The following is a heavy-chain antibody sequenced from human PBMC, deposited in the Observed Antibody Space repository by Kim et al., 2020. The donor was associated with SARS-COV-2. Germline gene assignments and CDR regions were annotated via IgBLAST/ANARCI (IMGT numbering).Heavy chain of an antibody. CDR3: ARHGYSSSWYSSRGQTKFDY. Sequence: SETLSLTCTVSGGSISSSSYYWGWIRQPPGKGLEWIGSIYYSGSTYYNPSLKSRVTISVDTSKNQFSLKLSSVTAADTAVYYCARHGYSSSWYSSRGQTKFDYWGQGTLVTVSS. V-gene: IGHV4-39*01. CDR2: IYYSGST. CDR1: GGSISSSSYY. D-gene: IGHD6-13*01. J-gene: IGHJ4*02.